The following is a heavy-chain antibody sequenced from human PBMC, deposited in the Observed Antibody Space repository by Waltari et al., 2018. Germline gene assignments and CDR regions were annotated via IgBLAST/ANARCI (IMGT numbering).Heavy chain of an antibody. J-gene: IGHJ3*02. D-gene: IGHD6-6*01. V-gene: IGHV4-59*01. CDR3: ARTIAARQVAYDAFDI. CDR2: IYYSWST. Sequence: QVQLQESGPGLVKPSETLSLTCTVSVGSISSYYWIWIRQPPGKGLEWIGYIYYSWSTNYNPSLKSRVTISVDTSKNQFSLKLSSVTAADTAVYYCARTIAARQVAYDAFDIWGQGTMVTVSS. CDR1: VGSISSYY.